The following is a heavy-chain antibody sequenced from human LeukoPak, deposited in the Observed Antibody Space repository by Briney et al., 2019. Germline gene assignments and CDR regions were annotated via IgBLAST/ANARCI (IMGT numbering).Heavy chain of an antibody. D-gene: IGHD3-16*01. CDR1: GGTFSSYA. CDR2: IIPIFGTA. V-gene: IGHV1-69*13. Sequence: ASVKVSCKASGGTFSSYAISWVRQAPGQGLEWMGGIIPIFGTANYAQKFQGRVTITADESTSTAYMELSSLRSEDTAVYYCGTRGGGYRYDYWGQGTPVTASS. J-gene: IGHJ4*02. CDR3: GTRGGGYRYDY.